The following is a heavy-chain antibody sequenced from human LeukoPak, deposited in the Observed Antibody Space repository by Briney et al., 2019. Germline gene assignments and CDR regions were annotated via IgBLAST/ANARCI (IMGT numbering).Heavy chain of an antibody. J-gene: IGHJ3*02. CDR1: GFTFSSYS. CDR3: ARDYAYAFDI. Sequence: GESLRLSCAASGFTFSSYSMNWVRQAPGKGLEWVSYISSSSSTIYYADSVKGRFTISRDNAKNSLCLQMNSLRDEDTAVYYCARDYAYAFDIWGQGTMVTVSS. D-gene: IGHD2-2*01. V-gene: IGHV3-48*02. CDR2: ISSSSSTI.